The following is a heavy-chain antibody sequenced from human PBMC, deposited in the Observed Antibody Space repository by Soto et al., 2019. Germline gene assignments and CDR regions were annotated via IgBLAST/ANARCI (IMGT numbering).Heavy chain of an antibody. Sequence: ASVKVSCKASGYTFTSDYMHWVRQAPGQGLEWMGIINPSGGSTSYAQKFQGRVTMTRDTSTSTVYMELSSLRSEDTAVYYCARAQAVDTMIVVVTPPWFDPWGQGTLVTVSS. CDR1: GYTFTSDY. CDR2: INPSGGST. V-gene: IGHV1-46*01. CDR3: ARAQAVDTMIVVVTPPWFDP. J-gene: IGHJ5*02. D-gene: IGHD3-22*01.